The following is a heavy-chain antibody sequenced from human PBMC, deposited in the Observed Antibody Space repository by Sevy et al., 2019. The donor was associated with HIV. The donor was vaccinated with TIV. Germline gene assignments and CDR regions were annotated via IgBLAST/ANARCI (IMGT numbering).Heavy chain of an antibody. D-gene: IGHD3-3*01. J-gene: IGHJ6*02. Sequence: GGSLRLSCATSGFTFSSYSMNWVRQAPGKGLEWVSSISSSSSYIYYADSVKGRFTISRDNAKNSLYLQMNSLRAEDTAVYYCASAAKSPSIFGVAPSLDYYYYGMDVWGQGTTVTVSS. V-gene: IGHV3-21*01. CDR1: GFTFSSYS. CDR2: ISSSSSYI. CDR3: ASAAKSPSIFGVAPSLDYYYYGMDV.